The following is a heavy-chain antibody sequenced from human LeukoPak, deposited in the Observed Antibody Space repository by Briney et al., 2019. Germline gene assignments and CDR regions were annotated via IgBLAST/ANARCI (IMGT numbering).Heavy chain of an antibody. Sequence: GGSLRLSCAASGFTFSDYYMTRIRQAPGKGLEWVSYISSTGNTIYYANCMTGRFPIARDNAKNALYLQMNSLRAEDTAVYYCARVVRYLDYYYMDVWGKGTTVTVSS. J-gene: IGHJ6*03. CDR1: GFTFSDYY. D-gene: IGHD2/OR15-2a*01. V-gene: IGHV3-11*04. CDR2: ISSTGNTI. CDR3: ARVVRYLDYYYMDV.